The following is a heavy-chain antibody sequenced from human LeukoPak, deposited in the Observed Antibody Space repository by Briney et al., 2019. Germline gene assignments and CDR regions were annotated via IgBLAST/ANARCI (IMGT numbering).Heavy chain of an antibody. CDR3: QRITIFGVIIDFDY. V-gene: IGHV1-18*01. CDR1: GYTFTSYG. CDR2: ISVNNGNT. J-gene: IGHJ4*02. D-gene: IGHD3-3*01. Sequence: EASVKVSCKASGYTFTSYGINWVRQAPGQGLEWMGWISVNNGNTHYAQKFQGRVTMTTDTSTSTAYMEVRSLRSDDTAVYYCQRITIFGVIIDFDYWGQGTLVTVSS.